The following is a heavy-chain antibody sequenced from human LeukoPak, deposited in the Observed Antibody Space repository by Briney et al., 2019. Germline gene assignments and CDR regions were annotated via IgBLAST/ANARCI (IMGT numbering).Heavy chain of an antibody. CDR3: ARDYDRSGYSDS. CDR2: ISSSGSYI. J-gene: IGHJ4*02. CDR1: GFTFSSYA. V-gene: IGHV3-21*01. Sequence: GGSLRLSCAASGFTFSSYAINWVRQAPGKGLEWVSCISSSGSYIYYADSVRGRFTISRDNAKNSLYLQMNSLRIEDTAVYYCARDYDRSGYSDSWGQGTPVTVSS. D-gene: IGHD3-22*01.